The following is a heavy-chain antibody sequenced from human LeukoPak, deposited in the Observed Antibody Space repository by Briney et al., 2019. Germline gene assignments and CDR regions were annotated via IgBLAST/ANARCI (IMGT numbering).Heavy chain of an antibody. D-gene: IGHD1-26*01. CDR2: ILYDGSNT. J-gene: IGHJ6*03. V-gene: IGHV3-30*02. CDR3: AKVGSGSYPNYYYYYMDV. CDR1: GFIFSTYG. Sequence: GGSLRLSCAASGFIFSTYGMHWVRQAPGKGLEWVAFILYDGSNTYYADSVKGRLTSSRDNSKNTLYLQMNSLRAEDTAVYYCAKVGSGSYPNYYYYYMDVWGKGTTVAVS.